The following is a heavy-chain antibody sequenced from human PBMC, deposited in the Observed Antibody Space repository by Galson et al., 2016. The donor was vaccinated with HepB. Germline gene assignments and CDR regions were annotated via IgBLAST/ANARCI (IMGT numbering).Heavy chain of an antibody. Sequence: SLRLSCAASRGSLTGYNVNWVRQGPGQGLHWLAHITHEGDPIYNTDSVRGRFTNSRDDSKRTAALQMDRLGPDDTGVYYCARIGRGFTGGNGFDPWGQGTLVIVSS. J-gene: IGHJ5*02. CDR3: ARIGRGFTGGNGFDP. CDR1: RGSLTGYN. CDR2: ITHEGDPI. D-gene: IGHD2-8*02. V-gene: IGHV3-30*04.